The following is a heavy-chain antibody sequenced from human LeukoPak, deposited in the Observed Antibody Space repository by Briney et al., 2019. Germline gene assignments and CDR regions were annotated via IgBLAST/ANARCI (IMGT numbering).Heavy chain of an antibody. CDR2: INGGSGYT. J-gene: IGHJ4*02. CDR1: GYTFTDYT. CDR3: ANPRYASSGYYYVD. Sequence: ASVKVSCKASGYTFTDYTMHWLRQAPGQRLDWMGWINGGSGYTKYSPEFQGRVTITRDTSASTAYMELSSLRSEDTAVYYCANPRYASSGYYYVDWGQGTLVTVSS. V-gene: IGHV1-3*01. D-gene: IGHD3-22*01.